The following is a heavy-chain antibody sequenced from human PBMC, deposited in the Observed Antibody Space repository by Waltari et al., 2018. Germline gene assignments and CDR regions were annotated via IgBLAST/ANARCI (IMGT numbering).Heavy chain of an antibody. CDR2: MRSKANIYAT. J-gene: IGHJ4*02. Sequence: EVQLVESGGGLVQPGGSLKLSCAASGFTFSGSSMHWVRQASGKGLEGVGRMRSKANIYATAYAASVKGRFTISRDDSKNTAYLQMNSLKTEDTAVYYCTSPGVATFDYWGQGTLVTVSS. V-gene: IGHV3-73*02. D-gene: IGHD5-12*01. CDR1: GFTFSGSS. CDR3: TSPGVATFDY.